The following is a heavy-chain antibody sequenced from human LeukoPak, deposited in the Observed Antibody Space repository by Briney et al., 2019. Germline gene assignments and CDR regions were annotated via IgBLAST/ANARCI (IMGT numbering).Heavy chain of an antibody. J-gene: IGHJ4*02. CDR2: ITSKPQGGTT. CDR1: GFSFPDHT. D-gene: IGHD2-21*01. V-gene: IGHV3-49*04. CDR3: TRGRCAACFIDY. Sequence: GGSLRLSCATSGFSFPDHTINWVRQAPGKGLEWVGYITSKPQGGTTKYAASVADRITISRDDSKSIAYLELNSLQTEDSGVYYCTRGRCAACFIDYWGQGTLVTVSS.